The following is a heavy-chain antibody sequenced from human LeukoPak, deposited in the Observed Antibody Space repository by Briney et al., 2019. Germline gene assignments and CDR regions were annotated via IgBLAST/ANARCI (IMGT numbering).Heavy chain of an antibody. D-gene: IGHD6-13*01. Sequence: SETLSLTCAVYGGSFSGYYWSWIRQPPGKGLEWIGEINHSGSTNYNPSLKSRVTISVDTSKNQFSLKLSSVTAADTVVYYCAIAAEVYYMDVWGKGTTVTVSS. J-gene: IGHJ6*03. CDR1: GGSFSGYY. CDR2: INHSGST. V-gene: IGHV4-34*01. CDR3: AIAAEVYYMDV.